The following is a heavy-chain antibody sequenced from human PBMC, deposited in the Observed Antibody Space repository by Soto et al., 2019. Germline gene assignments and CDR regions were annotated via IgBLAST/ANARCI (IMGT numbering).Heavy chain of an antibody. CDR2: INSDGSTT. D-gene: IGHD1-26*01. Sequence: GGSLRLSCAASGFTFSNSWMHWVRQAPGKGLVWVSYINSDGSTTTYADSVKGRFTISRDNAKNTVYLQINSLRAEDTAVYYCARDRSYSTDYWGQGTLVTVSS. CDR1: GFTFSNSW. CDR3: ARDRSYSTDY. J-gene: IGHJ4*02. V-gene: IGHV3-74*01.